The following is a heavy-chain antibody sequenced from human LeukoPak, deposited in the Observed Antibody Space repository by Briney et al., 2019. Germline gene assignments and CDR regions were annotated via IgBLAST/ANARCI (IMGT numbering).Heavy chain of an antibody. D-gene: IGHD3-22*01. CDR2: ISSSSSYI. CDR1: GFTFSSYS. Sequence: GGSLRLSCAASGFTFSSYSMNWVRQAPGKGLEWVSSISSSSSYIYYADSVKGRFTISRDNAKNSLYLQMNSLRAGDTAVYYCARDFSGDYYDSSGYYDFGIDYWGQGTLVTVSS. J-gene: IGHJ4*02. V-gene: IGHV3-21*01. CDR3: ARDFSGDYYDSSGYYDFGIDY.